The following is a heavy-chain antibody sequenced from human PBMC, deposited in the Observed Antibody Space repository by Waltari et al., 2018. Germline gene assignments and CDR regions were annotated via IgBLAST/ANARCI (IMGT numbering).Heavy chain of an antibody. CDR1: GFTFSSYW. CDR2: IKQDGSEK. D-gene: IGHD6-13*01. CDR3: ARDAGQLDPSDGYNTYYYYYYYMDV. Sequence: EVQLVESGGGLVQPGGSLRLSCAASGFTFSSYWMSWVRQAPGKGRAWVAAIKQDGSEKYYVDSVKGRFTISRDNAKNSLYLQMNSLRAEDTAVYYCARDAGQLDPSDGYNTYYYYYYYMDVWGKGTTVTVSS. J-gene: IGHJ6*03. V-gene: IGHV3-7*01.